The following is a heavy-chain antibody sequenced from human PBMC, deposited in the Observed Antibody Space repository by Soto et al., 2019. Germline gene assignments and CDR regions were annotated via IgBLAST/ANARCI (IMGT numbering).Heavy chain of an antibody. CDR2: IWYDGSNK. CDR3: ARDWKYNWNDVFYYHYGMDV. Sequence: PGGSLRLSCAASGFTFSSYGMHWVRQAPGKGLEWVAVIWYDGSNKYYADSVKGRFTISRDNSKNTLYLQMNSLRAEDTAVYYCARDWKYNWNDVFYYHYGMDVWGQGTTVTVSS. J-gene: IGHJ6*02. D-gene: IGHD1-20*01. V-gene: IGHV3-33*01. CDR1: GFTFSSYG.